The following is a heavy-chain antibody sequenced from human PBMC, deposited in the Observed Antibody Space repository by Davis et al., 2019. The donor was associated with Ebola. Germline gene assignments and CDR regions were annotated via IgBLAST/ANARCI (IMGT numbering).Heavy chain of an antibody. J-gene: IGHJ6*03. CDR3: ARVPIPYRPGYMDV. V-gene: IGHV3-23*01. CDR1: GFTFSTYA. D-gene: IGHD4-11*01. CDR2: TDDSGRST. Sequence: PGGSLRLSCAASGFTFSTYAMSWVRLAPGKGLEWVSVTDDSGRSTYDSDSVKGRFTISRDNSKNTLYLLLNSLRVEETAVYYCARVPIPYRPGYMDVWGKGTTVTVSS.